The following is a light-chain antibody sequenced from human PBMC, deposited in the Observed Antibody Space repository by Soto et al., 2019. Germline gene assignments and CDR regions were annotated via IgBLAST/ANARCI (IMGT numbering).Light chain of an antibody. CDR3: QQYNNWPQT. V-gene: IGKV3-15*01. J-gene: IGKJ1*01. Sequence: IVMTQSPATLSVSPGERATLSCRASQSVSSNLAWYQQKPGQAPRLLIYGASTRATGIPARFSGSASGTEFTLTISSLQSEDFAVYYCQQYNNWPQTFGQGTK. CDR1: QSVSSN. CDR2: GAS.